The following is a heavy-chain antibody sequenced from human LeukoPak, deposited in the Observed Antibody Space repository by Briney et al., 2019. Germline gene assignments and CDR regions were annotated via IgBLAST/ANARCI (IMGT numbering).Heavy chain of an antibody. CDR3: AKDRWRTGFFDY. J-gene: IGHJ4*02. CDR2: IWYDGSNK. Sequence: GRSLRLSCSASGFTFSSYGMHWVRQAPGKGLEWVAVIWYDGSNKYYADCVKGRFTISRDNSKNTLYLQMNSLRAEDTAVYYCAKDRWRTGFFDYWGQGTLVTVSS. V-gene: IGHV3-33*06. D-gene: IGHD6-13*01. CDR1: GFTFSSYG.